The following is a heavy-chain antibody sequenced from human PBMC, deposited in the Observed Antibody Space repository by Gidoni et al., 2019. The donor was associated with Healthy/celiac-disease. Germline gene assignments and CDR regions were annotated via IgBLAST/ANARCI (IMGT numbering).Heavy chain of an antibody. J-gene: IGHJ3*02. CDR2: ISGSGGST. V-gene: IGHV3-23*01. D-gene: IGHD4-17*01. CDR1: GFTFRSYA. CDR3: AELGLDYGEIGAFDI. Sequence: EVQLLESGGGLVQPGGSLRLSCAASGFTFRSYAMSWVRQAPGKGLEWVSAISGSGGSTYYADSVKGRFTISRDNSKNTLYLQMNSLRAEDTAVYYCAELGLDYGEIGAFDIWGQGTMVTVSS.